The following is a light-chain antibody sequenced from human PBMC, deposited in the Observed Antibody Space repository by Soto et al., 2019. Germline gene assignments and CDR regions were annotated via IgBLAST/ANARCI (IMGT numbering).Light chain of an antibody. Sequence: DIQMTQSPSTLPASVGARATITSRASQSISVWLAWYQQKAGKAPNLLIYKASRLESGVPSRFSGSGSETEFTLTISGLQPGDSATYYCQQYNSYSPTFGQGTKVDIK. J-gene: IGKJ1*01. CDR3: QQYNSYSPT. CDR1: QSISVW. CDR2: KAS. V-gene: IGKV1-5*03.